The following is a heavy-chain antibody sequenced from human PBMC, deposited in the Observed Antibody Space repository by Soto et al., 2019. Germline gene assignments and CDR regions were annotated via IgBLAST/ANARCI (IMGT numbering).Heavy chain of an antibody. J-gene: IGHJ3*02. CDR3: AKVNHSGYDSDAFDI. V-gene: IGHV3-30*18. CDR1: GFTFSSYG. CDR2: ISYDGSNK. D-gene: IGHD5-12*01. Sequence: GGSLRLSCAASGFTFSSYGMHWVRQAPGKGLEWVAVISYDGSNKYYADSVKGRFTISRDNSKNTLYLQMNSLRAEDTAVYYCAKVNHSGYDSDAFDIWGQGTMVTVSS.